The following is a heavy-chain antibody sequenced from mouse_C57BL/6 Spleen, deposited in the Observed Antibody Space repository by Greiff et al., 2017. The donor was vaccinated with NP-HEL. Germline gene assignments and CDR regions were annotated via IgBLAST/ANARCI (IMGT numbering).Heavy chain of an antibody. CDR1: GYAFTNYL. Sequence: QVQLQQSGAELVRPGSSVKVSCKASGYAFTNYLIEWVKQRPGQGLEWIGVINPGSGGTNYNEKFKGKATLTADKSSSTAYMQLSSLTSEDSAVYFCASLLQEDYWGQGTTLTVSS. J-gene: IGHJ2*01. CDR3: ASLLQEDY. V-gene: IGHV1-54*01. CDR2: INPGSGGT. D-gene: IGHD2-10*01.